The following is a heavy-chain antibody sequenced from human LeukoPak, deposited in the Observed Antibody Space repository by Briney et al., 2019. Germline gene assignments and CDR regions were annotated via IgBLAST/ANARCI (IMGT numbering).Heavy chain of an antibody. D-gene: IGHD3-22*01. CDR3: TREDRPFCPFAY. CDR1: GGSIDITNY. Sequence: SETLSLTCGVSGGSIDITNYWSWVRQAPGKGLEWIGEISHDGTTNHNPSLRSRVAMSSDRANNQFSLSLTSVTAADTAVYYCTREDRPFCPFAYWGQGVLVTVSS. V-gene: IGHV4-4*02. CDR2: ISHDGTT. J-gene: IGHJ4*02.